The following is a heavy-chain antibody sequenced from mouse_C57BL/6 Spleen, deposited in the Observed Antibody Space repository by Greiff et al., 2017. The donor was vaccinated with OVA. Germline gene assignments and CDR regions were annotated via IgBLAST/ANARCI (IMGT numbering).Heavy chain of an antibody. J-gene: IGHJ2*01. Sequence: QVQLQQSGPGLVQPSQSLSITCTVSGFSLTSYGVHWVRQSPGKGLEWLGVIWSGGSTDYNAAFISRLSISKDNSKSQVSFKMNSLQADDTAIYYCARNYGGNYFDYWGQGTTLTVSS. CDR2: IWSGGST. CDR3: ARNYGGNYFDY. CDR1: GFSLTSYG. V-gene: IGHV2-2*01. D-gene: IGHD1-1*01.